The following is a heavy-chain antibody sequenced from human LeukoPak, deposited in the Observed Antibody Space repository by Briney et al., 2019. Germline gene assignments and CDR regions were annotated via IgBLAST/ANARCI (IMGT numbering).Heavy chain of an antibody. J-gene: IGHJ6*03. D-gene: IGHD6-13*01. CDR2: ITWDGVST. CDR3: ARQAAGLLNYYMDV. V-gene: IGHV3-43*01. CDR1: GFTFDDNT. Sequence: GGSLRLSCAASGFTFDDNTMHWVRQAPGKGLEWVSLITWDGVSTYYADSVKGRFTISRDNSKNSLCLQMNSLRTEDTALYYCARQAAGLLNYYMDVWGKGTTVTVSS.